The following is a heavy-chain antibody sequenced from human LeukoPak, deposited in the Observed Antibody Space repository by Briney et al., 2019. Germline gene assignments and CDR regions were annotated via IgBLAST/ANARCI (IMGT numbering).Heavy chain of an antibody. CDR3: AKDSDTSGGSYYFDY. Sequence: GGSLRLSCAASGLAFSSYVMSWVRQAPGEGLEWVSAISGSGGSTYYADSVKGRFTISRDNSKNTLYLQMNSLRAEDTAVYYCAKDSDTSGGSYYFDYWGQGTLVTVSS. CDR2: ISGSGGST. V-gene: IGHV3-23*01. CDR1: GLAFSSYV. J-gene: IGHJ4*02. D-gene: IGHD3-16*01.